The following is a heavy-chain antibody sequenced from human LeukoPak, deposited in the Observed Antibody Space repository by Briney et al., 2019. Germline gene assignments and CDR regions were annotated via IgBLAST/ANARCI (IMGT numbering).Heavy chain of an antibody. J-gene: IGHJ4*02. CDR2: INWNGGST. V-gene: IGHV3-20*04. CDR3: ARGATGTTFDY. CDR1: GFNFDDYG. D-gene: IGHD1-1*01. Sequence: GGSLRLSCAASGFNFDDYGMSWVRQGPGKGLEWVCGINWNGGSTGYVDSVKGRFTISRDNAKNSLYPQMNSLRAEDTALYYCARGATGTTFDYWGQGTLVTVSS.